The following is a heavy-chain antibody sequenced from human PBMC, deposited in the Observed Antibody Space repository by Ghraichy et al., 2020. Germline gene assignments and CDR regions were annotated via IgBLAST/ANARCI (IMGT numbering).Heavy chain of an antibody. CDR1: GGSFSGYY. D-gene: IGHD3-10*01. CDR2: INHSGST. CDR3: ARSAGLLWFGESLDY. Sequence: SETLSLTCAVYGGSFSGYYWSWIRQPPGKGLEWIGEINHSGSTNYNPSLKSRVTISVDTSKNQFSLKLNSVTAADTAVYYCARSAGLLWFGESLDYWGQGTLVTVSS. V-gene: IGHV4-34*01. J-gene: IGHJ4*02.